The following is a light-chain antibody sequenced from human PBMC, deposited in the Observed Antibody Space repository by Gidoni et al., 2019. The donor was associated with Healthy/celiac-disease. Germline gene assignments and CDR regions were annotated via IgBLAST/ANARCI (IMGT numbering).Light chain of an antibody. Sequence: EIVMPQSPATLSVSPGERATLSCRASQSVSSNLARYQQKPGQAPRLLIYGASTRAPGIPARFSGSGSGTEFTLTISSLQSEDFAVYYCQQYNNWPLTFXGXTKVEIK. V-gene: IGKV3-15*01. J-gene: IGKJ4*01. CDR1: QSVSSN. CDR3: QQYNNWPLT. CDR2: GAS.